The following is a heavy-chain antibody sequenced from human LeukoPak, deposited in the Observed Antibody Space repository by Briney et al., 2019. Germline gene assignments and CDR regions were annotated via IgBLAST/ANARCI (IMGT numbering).Heavy chain of an antibody. CDR2: IYYSGST. Sequence: SETLSLTCTVSGDSISSYYWSRIRQPPGKGLEWIGYIYYSGSTIYNPSLKSRVTMSLDTSKNQFSLKLRSVTAADTAVYYCARGVISTDAFDVWGQGTMVTVSS. D-gene: IGHD3-3*02. CDR1: GDSISSYY. V-gene: IGHV4-59*01. CDR3: ARGVISTDAFDV. J-gene: IGHJ3*01.